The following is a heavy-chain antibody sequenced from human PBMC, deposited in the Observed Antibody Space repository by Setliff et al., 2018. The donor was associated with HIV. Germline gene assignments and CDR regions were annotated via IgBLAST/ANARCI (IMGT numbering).Heavy chain of an antibody. J-gene: IGHJ5*02. CDR3: AGDSGYPSNWFDP. D-gene: IGHD3-22*01. CDR2: IYYSGTT. V-gene: IGHV4-39*02. Sequence: SETLSLTCTVSGGSISRDSFYWGWFRQPPGEGLEWRGSIYYSGTTYYAPSLETRLTISVDTSTNQFSLKLTSVTAADTAMYFCAGDSGYPSNWFDPWGQGILVTVSS. CDR1: GGSISRDSFY.